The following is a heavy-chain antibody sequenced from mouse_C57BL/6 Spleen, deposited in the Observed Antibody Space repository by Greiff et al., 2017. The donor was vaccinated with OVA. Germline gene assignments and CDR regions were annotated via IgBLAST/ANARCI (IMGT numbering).Heavy chain of an antibody. Sequence: EVHLVESGGDLVKPGGSLKLSCAASGFTFSSYGMSWVRQTPDKRLEWVATISSGGSYTYYPDSVKGRFTISRDNAKNTLYLQMSSLKSEDTAMYYCARHLNYYGSSPHAMDYWGQGTSDTVSS. J-gene: IGHJ4*01. CDR2: ISSGGSYT. CDR1: GFTFSSYG. D-gene: IGHD1-1*01. CDR3: ARHLNYYGSSPHAMDY. V-gene: IGHV5-6*01.